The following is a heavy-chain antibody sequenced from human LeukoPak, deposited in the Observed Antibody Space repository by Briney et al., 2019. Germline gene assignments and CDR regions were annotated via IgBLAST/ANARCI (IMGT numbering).Heavy chain of an antibody. Sequence: GGSLRLSCAASGFTVSSKYMSWVRQAPGKGLEWVSIIYSGGGTYYADSVKGRFTISRDNSKNTLYLQMNSLRADDTAVYYCARGCYYERSGYCPFDYWGPGTLVTVSS. CDR1: GFTVSSKY. CDR3: ARGCYYERSGYCPFDY. CDR2: IYSGGGT. J-gene: IGHJ4*02. V-gene: IGHV3-53*01. D-gene: IGHD3-22*01.